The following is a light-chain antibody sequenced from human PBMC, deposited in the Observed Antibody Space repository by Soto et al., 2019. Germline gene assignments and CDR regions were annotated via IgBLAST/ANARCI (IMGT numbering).Light chain of an antibody. CDR1: QSVSSC. J-gene: IGKJ1*01. Sequence: IGRAKFRNTLSVSPVERATLSYRASQSVSSCLAWYQQKPGQAPRLLIYDASNRDTGIPSRFSGSGSGTDFSLTISRLQPEDFAVYYCQHYGTSSRTFGQGTKVDIK. V-gene: IGKV3-20*01. CDR2: DAS. CDR3: QHYGTSSRT.